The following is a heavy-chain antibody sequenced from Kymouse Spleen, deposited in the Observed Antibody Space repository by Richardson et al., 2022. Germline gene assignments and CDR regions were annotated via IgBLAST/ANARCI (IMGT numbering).Heavy chain of an antibody. CDR3: ARGGEYYGMDV. Sequence: QLQLQESGPGLVKPSETLSLTCTVSGGSISSSSYYWGWIRQPPGKGLEWIGSIYYSGSTYYNPSLKSRVTISVDTSKNQFSLKLSSVTAADTAVYYCARGGEYYGMDVWGQGTTVTVSS. V-gene: IGHV4-39*01. CDR1: GGSISSSSYY. D-gene: IGHD3-16*02. CDR2: IYYSGST. J-gene: IGHJ6*02.